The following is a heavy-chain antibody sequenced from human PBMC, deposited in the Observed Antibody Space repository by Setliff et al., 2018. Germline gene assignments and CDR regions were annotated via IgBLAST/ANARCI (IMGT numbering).Heavy chain of an antibody. V-gene: IGHV3-30*03. D-gene: IGHD2-21*01. Sequence: LRLSCAASGFTVSSFSMHWVRQAPVKGLDWVATLSDDGSNEFYADSVKGRFTASRDNARNSLFLQMNSLSVEDTAMYYCARDPEGGEFDIWGRGTLVTVSS. J-gene: IGHJ3*02. CDR1: GFTVSSFS. CDR3: ARDPEGGEFDI. CDR2: LSDDGSNE.